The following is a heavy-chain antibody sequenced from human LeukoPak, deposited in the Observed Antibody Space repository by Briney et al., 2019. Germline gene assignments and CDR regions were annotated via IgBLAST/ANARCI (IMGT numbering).Heavy chain of an antibody. Sequence: PSETLSLTCAVSGGSISSGGYSWNWIRQPPGKGLEWIGYIYHSGTTYYNPSLKSRVTISVDRSKNQFSLKLSSVTAADTAVYYCAGDQSSSWYWFDPWGQGTLVTVSS. CDR2: IYHSGTT. V-gene: IGHV4-30-2*01. CDR3: AGDQSSSWYWFDP. D-gene: IGHD6-13*01. J-gene: IGHJ5*02. CDR1: GGSISSGGYS.